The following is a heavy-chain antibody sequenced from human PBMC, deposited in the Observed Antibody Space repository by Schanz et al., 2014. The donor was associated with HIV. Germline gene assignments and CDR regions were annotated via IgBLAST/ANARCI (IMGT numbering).Heavy chain of an antibody. CDR2: IIPIFGTA. CDR1: GGTLISTYG. J-gene: IGHJ6*02. Sequence: QVQLVQSGAEVKKPGSSVKVSCTASGGTLISTYGFSWARQAPGQGLEWMGGIIPIFGTANYAQKFQDRVTITADEPTSTAYMVLRGLRSEDTAVYYCARGEVVTIEDKRGDYYYYYTMDVGGQGTTVTVSS. CDR3: ARGEVVTIEDKRGDYYYYYTMDV. D-gene: IGHD5-12*01. V-gene: IGHV1-69*01.